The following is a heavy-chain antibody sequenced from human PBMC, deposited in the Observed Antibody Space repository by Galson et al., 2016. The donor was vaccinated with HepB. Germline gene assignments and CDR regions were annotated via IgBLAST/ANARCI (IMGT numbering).Heavy chain of an antibody. CDR1: GGSISNSNW. CDR3: ARLELYCGISGCFDWFDP. J-gene: IGHJ5*02. V-gene: IGHV4/OR15-8*02. D-gene: IGHD2-21*01. Sequence: ETLSLTCVVSGGSISNSNWWSWVRQSPGKGLEWIGEIYPSGNTNYNPSLKGRVPISIDASKNHFSLRLSSVTAADTAVYYCARLELYCGISGCFDWFDPWGQGTLVTVSS. CDR2: IYPSGNT.